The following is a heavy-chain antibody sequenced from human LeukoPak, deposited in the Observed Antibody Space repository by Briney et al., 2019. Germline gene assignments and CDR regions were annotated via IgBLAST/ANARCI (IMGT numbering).Heavy chain of an antibody. J-gene: IGHJ4*02. CDR3: AKGHRSRYFDY. V-gene: IGHV3-30*18. CDR2: ISYDGSNK. Sequence: GGSLRLSCAASGFTFSSYGMHWVRQAPGKGLEWVAVISYDGSNKYYADSVKGRFTISRDNSKNTLYLQMNSLRAEDTAVYYCAKGHRSRYFDYWGQGTLVTVSS. CDR1: GFTFSSYG.